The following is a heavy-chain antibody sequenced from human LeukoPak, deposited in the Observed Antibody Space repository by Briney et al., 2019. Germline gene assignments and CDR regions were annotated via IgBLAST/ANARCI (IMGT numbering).Heavy chain of an antibody. CDR1: GGSISSSSYY. D-gene: IGHD2-15*01. Sequence: SETLSLTCTVSGGSISSSSYYWGWIRQPPGKGLEWIGSIYYSGSTYYNPSLKSRVTISVDTSENQFSLKLSSVTAADTAVYYCAGAANDAFDIWGQGTMVTVSS. V-gene: IGHV4-39*01. J-gene: IGHJ3*02. CDR3: AGAANDAFDI. CDR2: IYYSGST.